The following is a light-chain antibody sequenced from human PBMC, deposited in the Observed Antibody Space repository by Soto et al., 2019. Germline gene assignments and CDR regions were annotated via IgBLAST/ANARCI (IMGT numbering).Light chain of an antibody. CDR3: QQSYTSPYT. CDR1: HSITNY. Sequence: DIQMTQSPSSLSASVGDRVTITCRSSHSITNYLNWYQQKPGRAPKFLIYAASTLQRGVPSRFSGSGSGTDFSLTISNLQPEDFATYFCQQSYTSPYTFGQGTKLEIK. V-gene: IGKV1-39*01. CDR2: AAS. J-gene: IGKJ2*01.